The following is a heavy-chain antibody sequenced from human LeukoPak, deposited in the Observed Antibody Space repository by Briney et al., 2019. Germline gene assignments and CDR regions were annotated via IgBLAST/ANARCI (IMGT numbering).Heavy chain of an antibody. Sequence: PGGSLRLSCAASGFTFSSHWMNWVRQAPGKGLEWVAHIKQDGYEKQYWDSVRGRFTISRDNTKNSMYLQMDSLRDEDTAVYYCARAGRSFYGGSSDYWGQGTLVTVSS. CDR3: ARAGRSFYGGSSDY. CDR1: GFTFSSHW. D-gene: IGHD4-23*01. V-gene: IGHV3-7*01. CDR2: IKQDGYEK. J-gene: IGHJ4*02.